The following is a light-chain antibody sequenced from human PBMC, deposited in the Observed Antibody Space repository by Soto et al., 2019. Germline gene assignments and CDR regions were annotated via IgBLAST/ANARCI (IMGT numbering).Light chain of an antibody. V-gene: IGLV2-11*01. CDR3: CSYAGYV. CDR1: SSDVGGYNY. Sequence: QSVLTQPRSMSGSPGQSVTISCTGTSSDVGGYNYVSWYQQHPGKAPKLMIYDVSKRPSGVPDRFSGSKSGNTASLTISGLQAEDEADYYCCSYAGYVFGTGTKVTVL. J-gene: IGLJ1*01. CDR2: DVS.